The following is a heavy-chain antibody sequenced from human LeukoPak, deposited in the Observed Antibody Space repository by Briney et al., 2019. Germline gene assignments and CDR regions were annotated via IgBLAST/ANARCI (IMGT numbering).Heavy chain of an antibody. CDR1: GFTVSSNY. J-gene: IGHJ6*02. CDR3: ARDGYYDILNGFGTRYGMDV. V-gene: IGHV3-66*01. CDR2: IYSGGST. Sequence: GGSLRLSCAASGFTVSSNYMSWVRQAPGKGLEWVSVIYSGGSTYYADSVKGRFTISRDNSKNTLYLQMNSLRAEDTAVYYCARDGYYDILNGFGTRYGMDVWGQGTTVTVSS. D-gene: IGHD3-9*01.